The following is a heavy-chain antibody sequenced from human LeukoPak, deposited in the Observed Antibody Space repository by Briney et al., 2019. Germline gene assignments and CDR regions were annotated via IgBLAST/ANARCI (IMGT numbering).Heavy chain of an antibody. CDR2: ISAYNGYT. J-gene: IGHJ1*01. Sequence: GASVNVSCKASGYTFTNYGISWVRQAPGQGLEWMGWISAYNGYTDYAQNLQFRVTMTTDTSTSTAYMELRSLRSDDTAVYYCARDKAVTTEVTQYFQHWGQGTLVTVSP. CDR1: GYTFTNYG. V-gene: IGHV1-18*01. D-gene: IGHD4-23*01. CDR3: ARDKAVTTEVTQYFQH.